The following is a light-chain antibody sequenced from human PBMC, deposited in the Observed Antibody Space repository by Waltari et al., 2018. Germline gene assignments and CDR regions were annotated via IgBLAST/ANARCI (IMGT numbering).Light chain of an antibody. CDR3: QQSYTMPMYT. Sequence: DIQMTQSPSSLSASFGDIFTITCRASQDISNNLNWYQQKPGKAPDLLIFAVFTLQSGVPSRFSGSGSGTEFTITISSLQPEDSATYYCQQSYTMPMYTFGQGTKLEIK. V-gene: IGKV1-39*01. J-gene: IGKJ2*01. CDR2: AVF. CDR1: QDISNN.